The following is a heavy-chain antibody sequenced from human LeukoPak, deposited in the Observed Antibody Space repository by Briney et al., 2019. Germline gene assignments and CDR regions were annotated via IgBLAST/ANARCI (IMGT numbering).Heavy chain of an antibody. CDR1: GFTFSSYA. CDR2: ISYDGSNK. CDR3: ARGPAGGEETTPRLG. J-gene: IGHJ4*02. D-gene: IGHD2-15*01. V-gene: IGHV3-30-3*01. Sequence: GGSLRLSCAASGFTFSSYAMHWVRQAPGKGLEWVAVISYDGSNKYYADSVKGRFTISRDNSKNTLYLQMNSLRAEDTAVYYCARGPAGGEETTPRLGWGQGTLVTVSS.